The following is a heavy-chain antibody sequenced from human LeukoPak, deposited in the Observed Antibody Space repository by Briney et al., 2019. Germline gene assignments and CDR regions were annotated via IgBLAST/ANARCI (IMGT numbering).Heavy chain of an antibody. V-gene: IGHV4-39*01. CDR3: ARLYMSSMDGMDV. D-gene: IGHD6-13*01. CDR2: IYYSGST. Sequence: SETLSLTCTVSGGSISSTFYYWGWIRQPPGKGLEWIGSIYYSGSTYYHPSLKSRVTISVDTSENQFSLKLSSVSAADTAVYYCARLYMSSMDGMDVWGQGTTVTVSS. CDR1: GGSISSTFYY. J-gene: IGHJ6*02.